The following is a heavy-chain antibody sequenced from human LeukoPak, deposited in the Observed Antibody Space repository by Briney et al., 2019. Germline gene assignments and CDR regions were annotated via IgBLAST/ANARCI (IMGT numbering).Heavy chain of an antibody. D-gene: IGHD3-16*01. CDR1: GFTFSSYA. J-gene: IGHJ4*02. CDR3: GRGAGGRGPFDY. V-gene: IGHV3-30*04. Sequence: GGSLRLSCAASGFTFSSYAMHWVRQAPGKGLEWVAVISYDGSNKYYADSVKGRFTISRDNSKNTLYLQMNSLRAEDTAVYYCGRGAGGRGPFDYWGQGTLVTVSS. CDR2: ISYDGSNK.